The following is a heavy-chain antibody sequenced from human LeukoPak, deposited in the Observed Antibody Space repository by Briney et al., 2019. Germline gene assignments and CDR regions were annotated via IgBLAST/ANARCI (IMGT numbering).Heavy chain of an antibody. Sequence: ETLSLTCTVSGGSISTYYWNWVRQAPGKGLEWIGYIHHSGSTNYNPSLKSRVAMSIDTSKNQFSLKLRSVTAADTAVYYCARLGIRTVYDWWFDLRGRGTLVTVSS. D-gene: IGHD2/OR15-2a*01. CDR1: GGSISTYY. CDR2: IHHSGST. CDR3: ARLGIRTVYDWWFDL. V-gene: IGHV4-59*01. J-gene: IGHJ2*01.